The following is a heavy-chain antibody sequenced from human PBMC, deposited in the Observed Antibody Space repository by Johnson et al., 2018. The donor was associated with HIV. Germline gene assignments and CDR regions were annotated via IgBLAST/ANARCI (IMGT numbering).Heavy chain of an antibody. Sequence: QVQLVESGGGLVQPGESLRLSCAASGFTFSNAWMSWVRQAPGKGLEWVALISYDGSNKYYADSVKGRFTISRDNSKKTLYLQMNSLRAEDTALYYCAREMNAGNDAFDIWGQGTMVTVYS. CDR2: ISYDGSNK. V-gene: IGHV3-30*03. CDR1: GFTFSNAW. CDR3: AREMNAGNDAFDI. J-gene: IGHJ3*02.